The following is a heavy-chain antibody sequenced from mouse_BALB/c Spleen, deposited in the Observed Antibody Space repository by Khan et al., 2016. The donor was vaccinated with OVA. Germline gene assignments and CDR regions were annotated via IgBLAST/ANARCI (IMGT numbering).Heavy chain of an antibody. CDR1: GYTFTSDT. Sequence: QVQLKESGAELARPGASVKMSCKVSGYTFTSDTMHWVKQRFGQGLEGIGYINTSSGYTNYNQKFNDNDTLTTDQSSSTAYMQLSSLSSEYSAIYYGERERAYCKNNGWFAYWGQGTLVTVSA. J-gene: IGHJ3*01. CDR3: ERERAYCKNNGWFAY. CDR2: INTSSGYT. D-gene: IGHD2-10*01. V-gene: IGHV1-4*01.